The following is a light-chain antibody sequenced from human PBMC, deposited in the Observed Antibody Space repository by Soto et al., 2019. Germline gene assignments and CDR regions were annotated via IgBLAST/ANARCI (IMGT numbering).Light chain of an antibody. CDR2: NNS. CDR3: AAWDDSLRGLE. Sequence: QSVLTQPPSASGTPGQMVTISCSGSSSNIGSNTVNWYQQLPGMAPKLLIYNNSHRPSGVPDRFSGSKSGTSAAQAISGLQSEDEADYYCAAWDDSLRGLEFGGGTKLTVL. CDR1: SSNIGSNT. V-gene: IGLV1-44*01. J-gene: IGLJ2*01.